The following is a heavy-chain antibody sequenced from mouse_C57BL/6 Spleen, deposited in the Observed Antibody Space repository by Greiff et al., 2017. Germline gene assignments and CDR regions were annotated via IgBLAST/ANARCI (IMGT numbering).Heavy chain of an antibody. CDR3: TSYYYGSSYFDY. D-gene: IGHD1-1*01. CDR1: GFTFSNYW. CDR2: IRLKSDNYAT. V-gene: IGHV6-3*01. J-gene: IGHJ2*01. Sequence: VQLKESGGGLVQPGGSMKLSCVASGFTFSNYWMNWVRQSPEKGLEWVAQIRLKSDNYATHYAESVKGRFTISRDDSKSSVYLQMNNLRAEDTGIYYCTSYYYGSSYFDYWGQGTTLTVSS.